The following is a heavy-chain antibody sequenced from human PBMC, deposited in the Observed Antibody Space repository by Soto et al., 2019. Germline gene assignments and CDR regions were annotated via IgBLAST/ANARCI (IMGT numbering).Heavy chain of an antibody. Sequence: GGSVRLSCAASGFTFSSYGMHWVRQAPGKGLEWVAVIWYDGSNKYYADSVKGRFTISRDNSKNTLYLQMNSLRAEDTAVYYCARVVTSSSSLRHYYYYYGMDVWGQGTTVTVSS. J-gene: IGHJ6*02. CDR1: GFTFSSYG. CDR3: ARVVTSSSSLRHYYYYYGMDV. CDR2: IWYDGSNK. V-gene: IGHV3-33*01. D-gene: IGHD6-6*01.